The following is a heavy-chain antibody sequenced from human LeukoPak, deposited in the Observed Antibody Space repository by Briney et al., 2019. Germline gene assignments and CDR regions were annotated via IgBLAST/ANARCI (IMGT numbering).Heavy chain of an antibody. CDR1: GYSISSGYY. J-gene: IGHJ4*02. CDR3: ARHPIGTAMVSYFDY. V-gene: IGHV4-38-2*01. CDR2: ISHSGSA. Sequence: SETLSLTCAVYGYSISSGYYWGWIRQPPGQGLEWIGTISHSGSAYYNPSLKSRVTISLDTSKNQFSLRLSSVTAADTAVYYCARHPIGTAMVSYFDYCGQGTLVTVSS. D-gene: IGHD5-18*01.